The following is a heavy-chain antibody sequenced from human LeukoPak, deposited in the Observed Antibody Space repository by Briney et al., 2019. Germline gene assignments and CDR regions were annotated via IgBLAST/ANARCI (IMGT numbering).Heavy chain of an antibody. CDR2: ISSGGNT. J-gene: IGHJ4*02. D-gene: IGHD2-15*01. CDR3: TRDPRYGIFV. V-gene: IGHV3-66*01. CDR1: GFTFSSYA. Sequence: QAGGSLRLSCAASGFTFSSYAMNWVRQAPGKGLEWVSAISSGGNTYYADSVRDRFTISRDNSKNTLSLEMNSLRTEDTAIYHCTRDPRYGIFVWGQGTLVTVSS.